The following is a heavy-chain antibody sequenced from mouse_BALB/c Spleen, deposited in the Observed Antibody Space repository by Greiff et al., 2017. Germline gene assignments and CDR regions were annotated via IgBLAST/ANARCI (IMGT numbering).Heavy chain of an antibody. J-gene: IGHJ4*01. Sequence: VQLQQSGPGLVAPSQSLSITCTVSGFSLTSYDISWIRQPPGKGLEWLGVIWTGGGTNYNSAFMSRLSISKDNSKSQVFLKMNSLQTDDTAIYYCVREGNAMDYWGQGTSVTVSS. CDR1: GFSLTSYD. CDR3: VREGNAMDY. CDR2: IWTGGGT. V-gene: IGHV2-9-2*01.